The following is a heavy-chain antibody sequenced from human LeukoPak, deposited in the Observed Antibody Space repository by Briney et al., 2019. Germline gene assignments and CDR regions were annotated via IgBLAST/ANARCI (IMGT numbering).Heavy chain of an antibody. D-gene: IGHD2-15*01. CDR1: GFTFSNYG. CDR2: IRYDGSNK. Sequence: HSGGSLRLSCAASGFTFSNYGMQWVRQAPGKGLEWVAFIRYDGSNKFYADSVKGRSTISRDNSKSTLYLEMNSLRAEDTAVYYCAKDRSFGRSDGFDIWGQGTMVTVSS. CDR3: AKDRSFGRSDGFDI. V-gene: IGHV3-30*02. J-gene: IGHJ3*02.